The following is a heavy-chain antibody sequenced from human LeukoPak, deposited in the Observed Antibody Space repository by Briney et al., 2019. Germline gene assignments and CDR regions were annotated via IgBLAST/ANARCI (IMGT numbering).Heavy chain of an antibody. J-gene: IGHJ5*02. Sequence: SVKVSCKASGGTFSTYALTWVRQAPGQGLECMGGIIPIFGTPNYAQKFQGRVTMTADKSTSTAYMELSSLRSEDTAVYYCARTIRRVDRALATDRFDPWGQGTLVTVSS. CDR2: IIPIFGTP. D-gene: IGHD5-12*01. V-gene: IGHV1-69*06. CDR3: ARTIRRVDRALATDRFDP. CDR1: GGTFSTYA.